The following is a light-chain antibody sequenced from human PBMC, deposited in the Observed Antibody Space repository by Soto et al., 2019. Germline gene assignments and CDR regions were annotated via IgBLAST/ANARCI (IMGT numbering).Light chain of an antibody. Sequence: QSVLTQTPSASGTPGQRVTISCSGSSVAIGSKYVYWYQQLPGTAPKLLIYKSDQRPSGVPDRFSGSKSGTSASLAISGLRSEDEADYHCATWDDSLSAWVFGGGTKLTAL. CDR3: ATWDDSLSAWV. CDR1: SVAIGSKY. CDR2: KSD. V-gene: IGLV1-47*01. J-gene: IGLJ3*02.